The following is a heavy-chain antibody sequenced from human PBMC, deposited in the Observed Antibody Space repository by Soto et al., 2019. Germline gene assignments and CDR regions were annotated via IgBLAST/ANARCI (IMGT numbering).Heavy chain of an antibody. CDR2: MNPNSGNT. Sequence: GASVKVSCKASGYTFTGYYMHWVRQATGQGLEWMGWMNPNSGNTGYAQKFQGRVTMTRNTSISTAYMELSSLRSEDTAVYYCARGGDFWSGYYNYWGQGTLVTVSS. CDR3: ARGGDFWSGYYNY. V-gene: IGHV1-8*02. J-gene: IGHJ4*02. D-gene: IGHD3-3*01. CDR1: GYTFTGYY.